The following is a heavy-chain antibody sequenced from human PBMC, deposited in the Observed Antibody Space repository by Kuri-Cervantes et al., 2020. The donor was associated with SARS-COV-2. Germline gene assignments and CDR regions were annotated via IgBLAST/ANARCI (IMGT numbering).Heavy chain of an antibody. Sequence: GSLRLSCTVSGGSISSYYWSWIRQPPGKGLEWIGYIYYSGSTNYNPSLKSRVTISVDTSKNQFSLKLSSVTAADTAVYYCATVRKWELSSYYYYGMDVWGQGTTVTVSS. D-gene: IGHD1-26*01. V-gene: IGHV4-59*12. CDR2: IYYSGST. J-gene: IGHJ6*02. CDR3: ATVRKWELSSYYYYGMDV. CDR1: GGSISSYY.